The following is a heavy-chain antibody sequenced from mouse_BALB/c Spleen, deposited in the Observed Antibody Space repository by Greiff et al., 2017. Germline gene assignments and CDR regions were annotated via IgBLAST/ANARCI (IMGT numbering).Heavy chain of an antibody. J-gene: IGHJ2*01. Sequence: EVQLQESGPGLVKPSQSLSLTCTVTGYSITSDYAWNWIRQFPGNKLEWMGYISYSGSTSYNPSLKSRISITRDTSKNQFFLQLNSVTTEDTATYYCAREDYYTFDYWGQGTTLTVSS. CDR1: GYSITSDYA. D-gene: IGHD2-12*01. CDR3: AREDYYTFDY. CDR2: ISYSGST. V-gene: IGHV3-2*02.